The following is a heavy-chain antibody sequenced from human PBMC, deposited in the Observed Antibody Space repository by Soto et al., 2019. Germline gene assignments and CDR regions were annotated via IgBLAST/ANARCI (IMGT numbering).Heavy chain of an antibody. V-gene: IGHV3-30-3*01. Sequence: QVQLVESGGGVVQPGRSLRLSCAASEFSLSVYFMHWVRQAPGKGLEWVTAISYDGSNKNYADSVKGRFTISRDNSKNTVFLQMNSLRAEDTAVYYCARGDPYYGVDVWGQGTTVTVSS. D-gene: IGHD2-21*02. CDR2: ISYDGSNK. CDR3: ARGDPYYGVDV. CDR1: EFSLSVYF. J-gene: IGHJ6*02.